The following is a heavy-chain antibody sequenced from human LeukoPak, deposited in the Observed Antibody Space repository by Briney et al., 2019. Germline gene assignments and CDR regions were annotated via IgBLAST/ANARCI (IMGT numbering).Heavy chain of an antibody. Sequence: SQTLSLTCAISGDSVSSNSAAWNRIRQSPSRGLEWLGRTYYRSKWYNDYAVSVKSRITINPDTSKNQFSLQLNSVTPEDTAVYYCARGRIWSGPPHYYYYYMDVWGKGTTVTVSS. CDR2: TYYRSKWYN. CDR1: GDSVSSNSAA. J-gene: IGHJ6*03. V-gene: IGHV6-1*01. D-gene: IGHD3-3*01. CDR3: ARGRIWSGPPHYYYYYMDV.